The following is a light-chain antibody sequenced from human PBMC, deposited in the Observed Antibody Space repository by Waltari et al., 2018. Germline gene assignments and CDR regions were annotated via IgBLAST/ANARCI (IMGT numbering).Light chain of an antibody. J-gene: IGKJ2*01. CDR1: QSLVHSEGRTY. CDR3: MQGTYWPRT. V-gene: IGKV2-30*02. Sequence: QSLVHSEGRTYLNWFQQRPGQSPRRLIYKVSNRDSGVPDRFSGSGSGTEFTLEISRVEAADVAVYYCMQGTYWPRTFGQGTKLEIE. CDR2: KVS.